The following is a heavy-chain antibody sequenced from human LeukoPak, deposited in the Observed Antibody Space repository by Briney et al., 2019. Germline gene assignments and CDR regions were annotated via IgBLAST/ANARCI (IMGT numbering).Heavy chain of an antibody. CDR3: ARSPLYSSLSTPFDY. CDR1: GFVFSASY. CDR2: IYYSGST. V-gene: IGHV4-59*01. J-gene: IGHJ4*02. Sequence: GSLRLSCAASGFVFSASYMSWVRKAPGKGLEWIGYIYYSGSTNYNPSLKSRVTISVDTSKNQFSLKLSSVTAADTAVYYCARSPLYSSLSTPFDYWGQGTLVTVSS. D-gene: IGHD6-6*01.